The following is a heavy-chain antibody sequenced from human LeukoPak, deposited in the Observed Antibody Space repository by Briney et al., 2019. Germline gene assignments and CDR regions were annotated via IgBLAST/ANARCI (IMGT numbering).Heavy chain of an antibody. CDR2: INTNTGNP. Sequence: ASVKVSCKASGYTLTSYAMNWVRQAPGQGLEWMGWINTNTGNPTYAQGFTGRFVFSLDTSVSTAYLQISSLKAEDTAVYYCARESEVRGAWGVGLDYWGQGTLVTVSS. D-gene: IGHD3-10*01. CDR1: GYTLTSYA. CDR3: ARESEVRGAWGVGLDY. J-gene: IGHJ4*02. V-gene: IGHV7-4-1*02.